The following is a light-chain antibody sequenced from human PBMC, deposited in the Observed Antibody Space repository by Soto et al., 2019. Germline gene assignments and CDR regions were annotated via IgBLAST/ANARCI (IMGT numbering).Light chain of an antibody. CDR1: SCNIGSNY. J-gene: IGLJ2*01. Sequence: QAVVTQPPSASGTPGQRVTISCSGSSCNIGSNYVYWYQQLPGTAPKLLIYRNNQRPSGVPDRFSGSKSGTSASLAISGLRSEDEADYYCAAWDDSLYVVFGGGTKLTVL. CDR3: AAWDDSLYVV. CDR2: RNN. V-gene: IGLV1-47*01.